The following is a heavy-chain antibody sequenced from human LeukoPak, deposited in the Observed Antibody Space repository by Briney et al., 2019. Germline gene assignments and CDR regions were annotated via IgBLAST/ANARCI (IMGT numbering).Heavy chain of an antibody. V-gene: IGHV3-49*04. Sequence: PGGSLRLSCTASGFTFGDYAMNWVRQAPGKGLEWVGFIRSKAYGGTTEYAASVKGRFTFSRDDSKSTAYLQMDGLKTDDTAVYYCTRWITRSSLDYWGQGTLVTVSS. CDR1: GFTFGDYA. J-gene: IGHJ4*02. D-gene: IGHD2-2*01. CDR3: TRWITRSSLDY. CDR2: IRSKAYGGTT.